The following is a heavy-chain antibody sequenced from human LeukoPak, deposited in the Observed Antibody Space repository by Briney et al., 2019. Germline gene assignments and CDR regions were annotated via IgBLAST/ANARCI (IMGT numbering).Heavy chain of an antibody. CDR1: GFTFSTYS. Sequence: PGGSLRLSCAASGFTFSTYSMNWVRQAPGKGLEWVASIKQDGSEKYYVDSVKGRFTVSRDNAKNSLSLQMNSLRAEDTAVYYCARISGWPATFDYWGQGTLGTVSS. D-gene: IGHD6-19*01. V-gene: IGHV3-7*01. J-gene: IGHJ4*02. CDR3: ARISGWPATFDY. CDR2: IKQDGSEK.